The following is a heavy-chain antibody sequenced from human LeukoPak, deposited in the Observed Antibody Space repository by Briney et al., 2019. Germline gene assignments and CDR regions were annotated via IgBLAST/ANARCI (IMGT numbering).Heavy chain of an antibody. CDR2: ISSSGSTK. D-gene: IGHD5-18*01. V-gene: IGHV3-48*03. Sequence: GGSLRLSCAASGFTPSSYEINWVRQAPGKGLEWVSYISSSGSTKYYADSVKGRFTISRDNAKNSLYLQMNSLRAEDTAVYYCARDGGYSYGSFDYWGQGTLVTVSS. CDR3: ARDGGYSYGSFDY. CDR1: GFTPSSYE. J-gene: IGHJ4*02.